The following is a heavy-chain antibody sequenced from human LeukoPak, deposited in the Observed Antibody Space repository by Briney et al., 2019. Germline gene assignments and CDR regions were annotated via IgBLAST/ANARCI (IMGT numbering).Heavy chain of an antibody. CDR1: GYRFTSYW. J-gene: IGHJ4*02. CDR3: ARRGGTY. Sequence: GESLKTPLKGSGYRFTSYWIGWVPQIPGKGSWWRGIIYPGDSDTRYSPSFQGQVTISADKSISTAYLQWSSLKASDTAMYYRARRGGTYWGQGTLVTVSS. V-gene: IGHV5-51*01. D-gene: IGHD3-16*01. CDR2: IYPGDSDT.